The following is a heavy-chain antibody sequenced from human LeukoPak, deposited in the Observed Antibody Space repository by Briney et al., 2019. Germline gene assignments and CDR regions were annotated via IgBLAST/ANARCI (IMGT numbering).Heavy chain of an antibody. CDR2: IYYSGST. CDR1: GGSISSSSYY. CDR3: VRGLMTTADY. J-gene: IGHJ4*02. D-gene: IGHD4-17*01. V-gene: IGHV4-39*01. Sequence: SETLSLTCTVSGGSISSSSYYWGWIRQPPGKGLECIGSIYYSGSTYYNPSLKSRVAISVDTSKNQFSLKLSSVTAADTAVYYCVRGLMTTADYWGQGTLVTVSS.